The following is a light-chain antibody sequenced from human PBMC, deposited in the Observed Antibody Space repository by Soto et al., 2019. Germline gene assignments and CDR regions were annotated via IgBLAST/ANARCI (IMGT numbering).Light chain of an antibody. CDR1: QGISNY. J-gene: IGKJ3*01. Sequence: DIQMTQSPSSLSASVGDRVTITCRASQGISNYLAWYQQKPGKVPKLLIYSASTLQSGVPSRFSGSGSGTDFTLTISSLQPEDVATYYCQKYNSAPLFTFGPGTKVDIK. CDR2: SAS. CDR3: QKYNSAPLFT. V-gene: IGKV1-27*01.